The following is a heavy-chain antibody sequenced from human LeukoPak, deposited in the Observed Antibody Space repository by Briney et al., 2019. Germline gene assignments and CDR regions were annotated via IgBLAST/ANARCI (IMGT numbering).Heavy chain of an antibody. CDR3: ARVWWLPKYGMDV. CDR1: GFTFSSYA. Sequence: PGGSLRLSCAASGFTFSSYAMHWVRQAPGKGLEWVAVISYDGSNKYYADSVKGRFTISRDNSKNTLYLQMNSLRAEDTAVYYCARVWWLPKYGMDVWGRGTTVTVSS. CDR2: ISYDGSNK. D-gene: IGHD2-21*01. J-gene: IGHJ6*02. V-gene: IGHV3-30-3*01.